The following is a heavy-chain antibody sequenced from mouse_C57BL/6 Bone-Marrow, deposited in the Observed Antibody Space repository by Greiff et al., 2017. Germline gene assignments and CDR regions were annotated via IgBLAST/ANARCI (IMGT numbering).Heavy chain of an antibody. J-gene: IGHJ1*03. CDR1: GFNITNTY. Sequence: VQLKQSVAELVRPGASVKLSCTASGFNITNTYMHWVKQRPEQGLEWIGRIDPANGSTTYAPKFQGKATITADTSSKPAYLQLSTQTSEDTAIYCCARTPYWYFDVWGTGTTVTVSA. CDR2: IDPANGST. D-gene: IGHD5-1*01. V-gene: IGHV14-3*01. CDR3: ARTPYWYFDV.